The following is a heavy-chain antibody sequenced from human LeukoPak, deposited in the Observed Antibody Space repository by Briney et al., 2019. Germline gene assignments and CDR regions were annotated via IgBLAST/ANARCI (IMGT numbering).Heavy chain of an antibody. J-gene: IGHJ4*02. Sequence: SQTLSLTCTVSGGSVSIGSYYWSWIRQPAGKGLEWIGRIYVSGSTDYNPSLESRVTILKDMSKNQLYLRLSSVTAADTAVYYCARSNDFWTGYYEKWGQGTLVTVPS. CDR1: GGSVSIGSYY. CDR3: ARSNDFWTGYYEK. V-gene: IGHV4-61*02. CDR2: IYVSGST. D-gene: IGHD3/OR15-3a*01.